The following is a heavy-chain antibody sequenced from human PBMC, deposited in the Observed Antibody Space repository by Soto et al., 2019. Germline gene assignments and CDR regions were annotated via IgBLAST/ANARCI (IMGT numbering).Heavy chain of an antibody. J-gene: IGHJ4*02. CDR1: GFTFSSYA. CDR2: ISGSGGRT. CDR3: ANCTLTGVVY. Sequence: GGSLRLSCAASGFTFSSYAMSWVRQAPGKRLEWVSGISGSGGRTYYADSVKGRFTISRDNSKNTLYLQMNSPRAEDTAVYYCANCTLTGVVYWGQGTLVTVSS. D-gene: IGHD7-27*01. V-gene: IGHV3-23*01.